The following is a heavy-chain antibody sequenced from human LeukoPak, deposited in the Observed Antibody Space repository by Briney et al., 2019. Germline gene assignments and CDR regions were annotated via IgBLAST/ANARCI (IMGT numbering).Heavy chain of an antibody. CDR1: GFTFSTYG. D-gene: IGHD6-13*01. CDR2: IWYDGSNK. V-gene: IGHV3-33*01. CDR3: ARDGDKYSSSWYASDYFDY. Sequence: GRSLRLSCAASGFTFSTYGIHWVRQAPGKGLEWVAVIWYDGSNKYYGDSVKGRFTISRDNSKNTLYLQMNSLRAEDTAVYYCARDGDKYSSSWYASDYFDYWGQGTLVTVSS. J-gene: IGHJ4*02.